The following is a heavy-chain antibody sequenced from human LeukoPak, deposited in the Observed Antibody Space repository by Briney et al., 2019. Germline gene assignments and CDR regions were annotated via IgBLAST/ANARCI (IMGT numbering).Heavy chain of an antibody. Sequence: GGSLRLSCAVSGFTFEDYGMSWVRQGPGKGLEWVSFIYSDNTHYSDSVKGRFTISRDNSKNTLYLQMNSLRAEDTAVYYCARRAGAYSHPYDYWGQGTLVTVSS. CDR3: ARRAGAYSHPYDY. V-gene: IGHV3-53*01. CDR1: GFTFEDYG. CDR2: IYSDNT. J-gene: IGHJ4*02. D-gene: IGHD4/OR15-4a*01.